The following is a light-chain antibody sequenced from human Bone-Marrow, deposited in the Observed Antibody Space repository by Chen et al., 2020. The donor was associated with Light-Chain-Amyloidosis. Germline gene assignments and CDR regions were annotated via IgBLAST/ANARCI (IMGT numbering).Light chain of an antibody. V-gene: IGLV3-21*02. CDR1: NIGSTS. Sequence: SYVLAPPPSVSRGPRPTAPIACGGNNIGSTSVHWYQQTPGQAPLLVVYDDSDRPSGIPERLSGSNSGNTATLTISRVEAGDEADYYCQVWDRSSDRPVFGGGTKLTVL. CDR3: QVWDRSSDRPV. J-gene: IGLJ3*02. CDR2: DDS.